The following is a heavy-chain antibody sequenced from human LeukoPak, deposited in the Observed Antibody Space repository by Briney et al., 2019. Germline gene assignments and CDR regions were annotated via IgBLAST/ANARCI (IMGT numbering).Heavy chain of an antibody. CDR1: GGSISGYY. J-gene: IGHJ3*02. D-gene: IGHD6-13*01. V-gene: IGHV4-4*07. Sequence: SETLSLTCTVSGGSISGYYWSWIRQPAGKGLEWIGRIYTSGSTNYNPSLKSRVTMSVDTSKNQFSLKLSSVTAADTAVYYCARVHRYSGDAFDIWGQGTMVTVSS. CDR2: IYTSGST. CDR3: ARVHRYSGDAFDI.